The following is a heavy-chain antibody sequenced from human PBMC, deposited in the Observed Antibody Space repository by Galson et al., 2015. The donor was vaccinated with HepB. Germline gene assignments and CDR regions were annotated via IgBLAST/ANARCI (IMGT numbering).Heavy chain of an antibody. CDR3: AKFGHFWSGYTDY. CDR2: ISYDGSNK. V-gene: IGHV3-30*18. Sequence: SLRLSCAASGFTFSSYGMHWVRQAPGKGLEWVAVISYDGSNKYYADSVKGRFTISRDNSKNTLYLQMNSLRAEDTAVYYCAKFGHFWSGYTDYWGQGTLVTVSS. D-gene: IGHD3-3*02. CDR1: GFTFSSYG. J-gene: IGHJ4*02.